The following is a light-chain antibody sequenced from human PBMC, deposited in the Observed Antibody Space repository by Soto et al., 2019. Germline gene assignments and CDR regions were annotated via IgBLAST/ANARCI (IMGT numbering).Light chain of an antibody. CDR3: CSYAGSSTPWV. Sequence: QSALTQPASVSGSPGQGITISCTGTSSDVGSYNLVSWYQQHPGKAPKLMIYEVSKRPSGVSNRFSGSKSGTTASLTISGLQAEDEADYYCCSYAGSSTPWVFGGGTKLTVL. CDR1: SSDVGSYNL. V-gene: IGLV2-23*02. J-gene: IGLJ3*02. CDR2: EVS.